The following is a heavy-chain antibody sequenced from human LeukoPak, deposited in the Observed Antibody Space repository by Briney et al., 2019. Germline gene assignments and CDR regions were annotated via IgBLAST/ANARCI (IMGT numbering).Heavy chain of an antibody. V-gene: IGHV3-23*01. Sequence: GGSLRLSWAASGLTFSSYATSWVRQPPGKGLEWVSAISGSGGSTYYADSVKGRFTISRDNSKNTLYLQMNSLRAEDTAVYYCAKDPSIAAAGYYYYGMDVWGKGTTVTVSS. D-gene: IGHD6-13*01. CDR2: ISGSGGST. CDR3: AKDPSIAAAGYYYYGMDV. J-gene: IGHJ6*04. CDR1: GLTFSSYA.